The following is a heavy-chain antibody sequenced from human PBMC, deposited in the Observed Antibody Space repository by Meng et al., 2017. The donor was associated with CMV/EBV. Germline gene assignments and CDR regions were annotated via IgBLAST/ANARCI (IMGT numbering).Heavy chain of an antibody. J-gene: IGHJ6*02. V-gene: IGHV3-48*03. D-gene: IGHD3-3*01. CDR2: ISSSSSTI. CDR1: GFTFSSYE. Sequence: GESLKISCAASGFTFSSYEMNWVRQAPGKGLEWVSYISSSSSTIYYADSVKGRFTISRDNAKNSLYLQMNSLRAEDTAVYYCARGIERFLEWFHYGMDVWGQGTTVTVSS. CDR3: ARGIERFLEWFHYGMDV.